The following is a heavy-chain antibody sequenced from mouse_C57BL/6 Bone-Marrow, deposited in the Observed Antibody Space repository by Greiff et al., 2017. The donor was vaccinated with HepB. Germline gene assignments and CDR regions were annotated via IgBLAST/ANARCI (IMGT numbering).Heavy chain of an antibody. V-gene: IGHV5-6*01. D-gene: IGHD1-1*01. J-gene: IGHJ1*03. CDR3: ASPIYYYGSSYLYWYFDV. CDR1: GFTFSSYG. Sequence: EVKLVESGGDLVKPGGSLKLSCAASGFTFSSYGMSWVRQTPDKRLGWVATISSGGSYTYYPDSVKGRFTISRDNAKNTLYLQMGSLKSEDTAMYYCASPIYYYGSSYLYWYFDVWGTGTTVTVSS. CDR2: ISSGGSYT.